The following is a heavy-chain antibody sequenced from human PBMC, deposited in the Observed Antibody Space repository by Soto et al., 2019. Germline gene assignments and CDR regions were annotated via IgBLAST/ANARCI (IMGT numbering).Heavy chain of an antibody. Sequence: QVQLVQSGAEVKKPGASVKVSCKASAYTFTGYYMHWVRQAPGQGREWMGWINPNSGGTNYAQKFQGRVSVTREASINTAYMELNRLRSDDTAVYYCARGGTIMGVEDAVDIWGQGTMVTVSS. J-gene: IGHJ3*02. CDR1: AYTFTGYY. CDR3: ARGGTIMGVEDAVDI. V-gene: IGHV1-2*02. D-gene: IGHD3-10*01. CDR2: INPNSGGT.